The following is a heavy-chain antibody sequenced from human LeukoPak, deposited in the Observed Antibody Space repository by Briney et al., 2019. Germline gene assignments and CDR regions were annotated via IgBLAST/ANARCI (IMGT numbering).Heavy chain of an antibody. D-gene: IGHD5-24*01. CDR1: GFTFSDYY. CDR3: AWAINDAFDL. J-gene: IGHJ3*01. CDR2: ITSSGSAT. V-gene: IGHV3-11*04. Sequence: PGGSLRLSCAASGFTFSDYYRGWIRQAPGKGLEWVSYITSSGSATYYADSMKGRFTISRDNAKKSLSLQMESPRAEDTAVYYCAWAINDAFDLWGLGTLVIVSS.